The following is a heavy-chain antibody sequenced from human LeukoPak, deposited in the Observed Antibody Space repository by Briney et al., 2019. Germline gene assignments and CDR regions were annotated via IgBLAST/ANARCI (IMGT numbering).Heavy chain of an antibody. D-gene: IGHD1-26*01. V-gene: IGHV1-46*01. J-gene: IGHJ6*03. CDR3: AKASGSYYDYYYYYMDV. CDR2: INPSGGST. CDR1: GYTFTSYY. Sequence: GASVKVSCKASGYTFTSYYMHWVRQAPGQGLEWLGIINPSGGSTSYAQKFQGRVTMTRDTSTSTVYMELSSLRSEDTAVYYCAKASGSYYDYYYYYMDVWGKGTTVTVSS.